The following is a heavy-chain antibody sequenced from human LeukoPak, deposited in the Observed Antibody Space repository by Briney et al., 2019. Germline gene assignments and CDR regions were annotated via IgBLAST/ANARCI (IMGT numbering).Heavy chain of an antibody. CDR3: ARGGNGSGSYYDAFDI. D-gene: IGHD3-10*01. CDR1: GGSISSSNW. CDR2: IYHSGST. Sequence: PSETLSLTCAVSGGSISSSNWWSWVRQPPGKGLEWIGEIYHSGSTNYNPSLKSRVTISVDKSKNQFSLKLSSVTAADTAVYYCARGGNGSGSYYDAFDIWGQGTMVTVSS. V-gene: IGHV4-4*02. J-gene: IGHJ3*02.